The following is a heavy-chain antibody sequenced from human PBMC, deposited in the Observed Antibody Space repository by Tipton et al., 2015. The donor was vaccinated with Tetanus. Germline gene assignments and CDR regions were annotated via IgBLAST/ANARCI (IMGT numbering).Heavy chain of an antibody. J-gene: IGHJ4*02. Sequence: QVQLVQSGAEVKKPGASVKVSCKASGYTFTSYHITWGRQAPGQRPEWMGWVSAYNGNTNYTQKFQGRLTMTTDASTNTAYLELRSLRSDDTALYYCARDQLDYWGQGSLVTVSS. V-gene: IGHV1-18*01. CDR3: ARDQLDY. CDR2: VSAYNGNT. CDR1: GYTFTSYH.